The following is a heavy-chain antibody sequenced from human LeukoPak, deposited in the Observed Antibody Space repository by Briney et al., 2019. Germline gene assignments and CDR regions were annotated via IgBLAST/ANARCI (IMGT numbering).Heavy chain of an antibody. CDR1: GGTFSSYA. D-gene: IGHD3-10*01. CDR3: AKNAPLYYGSGSYDY. V-gene: IGHV1-69*05. CDR2: IIPIFGTA. J-gene: IGHJ4*02. Sequence: ASVKVSCKASGGTFSSYAISWVRQAPGQGLEWMGGIIPIFGTANYAQKFQGRVIMTKDTSTDTAYMELSSLRSDDTAVYYCAKNAPLYYGSGSYDYWGQGTLVTVSS.